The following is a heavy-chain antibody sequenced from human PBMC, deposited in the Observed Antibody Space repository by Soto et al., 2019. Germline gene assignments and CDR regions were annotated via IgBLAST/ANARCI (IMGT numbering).Heavy chain of an antibody. Sequence: QVQLVESGGGVVKPGGSLRLSCAASGFTFSDYYMRWIRQAPGKGLEWVSYIGSSSTNTKYADSVKGRFTISRDNAKNSLYLQINRLKAEDTAVYYCTRDGDRYCSAGSCYSGCYCYAMEVWGQGTKVNVSS. J-gene: IGHJ6*02. CDR3: TRDGDRYCSAGSCYSGCYCYAMEV. D-gene: IGHD2-15*01. V-gene: IGHV3-11*06. CDR2: IGSSSTNT. CDR1: GFTFSDYY.